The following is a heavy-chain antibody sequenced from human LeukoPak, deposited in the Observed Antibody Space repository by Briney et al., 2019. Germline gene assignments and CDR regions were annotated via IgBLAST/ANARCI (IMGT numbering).Heavy chain of an antibody. J-gene: IGHJ6*04. D-gene: IGHD5-18*01. Sequence: GGSLRISCAASGFTFSGYWMSWVRQAPRKGLEWVANIKEDGSANQYVDSVKGRFTISRDNAKNSLYLQMNSLRAEDTAVYYCARTRGYSNGYVDAWGKGTTVIVSS. CDR2: IKEDGSAN. V-gene: IGHV3-7*01. CDR1: GFTFSGYW. CDR3: ARTRGYSNGYVDA.